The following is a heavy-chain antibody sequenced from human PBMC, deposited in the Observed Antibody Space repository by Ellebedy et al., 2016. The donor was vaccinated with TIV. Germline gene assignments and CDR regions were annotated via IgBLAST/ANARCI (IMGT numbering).Heavy chain of an antibody. D-gene: IGHD3-10*01. V-gene: IGHV3-53*01. Sequence: GESLKISCAASEFTVSSNYMSWVRQAPGKGLEWVSVIYSGGTTHYADSVKGRFTISRDNSKNTLYLQMNSLRAEDTAVYYCAKRVTMVREVITYYHYAMDVWGQGTTVTVSS. J-gene: IGHJ6*02. CDR3: AKRVTMVREVITYYHYAMDV. CDR2: IYSGGTT. CDR1: EFTVSSNY.